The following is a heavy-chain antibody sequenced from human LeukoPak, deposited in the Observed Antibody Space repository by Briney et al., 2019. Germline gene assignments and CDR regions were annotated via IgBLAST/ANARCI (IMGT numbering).Heavy chain of an antibody. CDR2: IWYDGSNK. J-gene: IGHJ1*01. Sequence: GGSLRLSCAASGFTFSSYGMHWVRQAPGKGLEWVAVIWYDGSNKYYADSVKGRFTISRDNSKNTLYLQMNSLRAEDTAVYYCAKDRDGYSLEYFQHWGQGTLVTVSS. CDR1: GFTFSSYG. CDR3: AKDRDGYSLEYFQH. V-gene: IGHV3-33*06. D-gene: IGHD5-18*01.